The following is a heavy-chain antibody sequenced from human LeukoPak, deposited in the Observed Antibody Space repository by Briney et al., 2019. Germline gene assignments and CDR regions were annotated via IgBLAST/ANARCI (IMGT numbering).Heavy chain of an antibody. V-gene: IGHV6-1*01. D-gene: IGHD1-1*01. CDR2: AYYRSKWFN. CDR1: GDSVSSNNAA. CDR3: ARALTYKRQGEYFQH. J-gene: IGHJ1*01. Sequence: SQTLSLTFTISGDSVSSNNAAWNWIRQSPSRGLEWLGRAYYRSKWFNDYAVSVKSRITITSDTSKNQFSLQLNSVTPEETAVYYCARALTYKRQGEYFQHWGQGTLVTVSS.